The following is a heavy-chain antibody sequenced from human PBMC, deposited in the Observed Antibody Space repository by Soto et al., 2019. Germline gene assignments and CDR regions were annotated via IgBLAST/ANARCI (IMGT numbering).Heavy chain of an antibody. Sequence: GESLKISCKGSGYSFTSYWIGWVRQMPGKGLEWMGIIYPGDSDTRYSPSFQGQVTISADKSISTAYLQWSSLKASDTAMYYCARTRPPRTIYEGGNWFDPWGQGTLVTVSS. CDR2: IYPGDSDT. J-gene: IGHJ5*02. CDR3: ARTRPPRTIYEGGNWFDP. V-gene: IGHV5-51*01. CDR1: GYSFTSYW. D-gene: IGHD1-1*01.